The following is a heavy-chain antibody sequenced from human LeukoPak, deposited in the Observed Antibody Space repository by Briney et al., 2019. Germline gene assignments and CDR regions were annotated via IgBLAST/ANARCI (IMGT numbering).Heavy chain of an antibody. CDR3: ARADGYYYGSGSYYIRVHDAFDI. Sequence: GASVKVSCKASVYTFTSYGISWVRQAPGQGREWMGWISAYNGNTNYAQKLQGRVTMTTDTSASTAYMELRSLRSDDTAVYYCARADGYYYGSGSYYIRVHDAFDIWGQGTMVTVSS. J-gene: IGHJ3*02. V-gene: IGHV1-18*01. CDR1: VYTFTSYG. D-gene: IGHD3-10*01. CDR2: ISAYNGNT.